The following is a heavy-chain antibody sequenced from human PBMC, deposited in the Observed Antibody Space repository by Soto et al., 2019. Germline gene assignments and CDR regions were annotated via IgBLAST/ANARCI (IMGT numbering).Heavy chain of an antibody. CDR2: ISGHNDNT. V-gene: IGHV1-18*01. CDR1: GDTFTTYG. J-gene: IGHJ4*02. D-gene: IGHD2-2*01. Sequence: QVHLVQSGAEVKMPGASVKVSCKASGDTFTTYGISWVRQAPGQGLEWMAWISGHNDNTKYAQKFQGRVIMTADTSTSTAYMELRSLSSDDTAVYYCAREYCTSTSCYGVDYWCQGTLVTVSS. CDR3: AREYCTSTSCYGVDY.